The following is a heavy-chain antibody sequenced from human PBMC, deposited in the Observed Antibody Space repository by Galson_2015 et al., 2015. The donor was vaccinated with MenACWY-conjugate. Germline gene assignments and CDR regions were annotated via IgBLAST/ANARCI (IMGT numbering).Heavy chain of an antibody. CDR1: GFTFSSYA. CDR2: ISGSGGST. V-gene: IGHV3-23*01. J-gene: IGHJ6*02. CDR3: AKPTYYYDSSRYPSGGDGMDV. D-gene: IGHD3-22*01. Sequence: SLRLSCAASGFTFSSYAMSWVRQAPGKGLEWVSGISGSGGSTYYADSVKGRFTISRDSSKNTLYLQMNSLRAEDTAVYYCAKPTYYYDSSRYPSGGDGMDVWGQGTTVTVSS.